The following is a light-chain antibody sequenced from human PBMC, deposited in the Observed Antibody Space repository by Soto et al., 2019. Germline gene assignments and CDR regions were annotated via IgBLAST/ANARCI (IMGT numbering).Light chain of an antibody. V-gene: IGLV2-14*01. Sequence: QSVLAQPASVSGSPGQSSTISCTGTSGDVGGYDYVSWYQQHPGKAPKLMIYDVTNRPSGVSNRFSGSKSGNTASLTISGLQAEDEADYYCISYASINTYVFGTGTKVTVL. CDR1: SGDVGGYDY. J-gene: IGLJ1*01. CDR3: ISYASINTYV. CDR2: DVT.